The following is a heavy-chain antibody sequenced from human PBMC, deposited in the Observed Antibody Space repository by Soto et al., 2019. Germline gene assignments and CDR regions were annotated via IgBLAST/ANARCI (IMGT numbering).Heavy chain of an antibody. CDR3: ARGVATVTTYDY. Sequence: SETLSLTCTVSGGSISSYYWSWIRQPPGKGLEWIGYIYYSGSTNYNPSLKSRVTISVDTSKNQFSLKLSSVTAADTAVYYCARGVATVTTYDYWGQGTLVTVSS. J-gene: IGHJ4*02. CDR2: IYYSGST. V-gene: IGHV4-59*01. D-gene: IGHD4-17*01. CDR1: GGSISSYY.